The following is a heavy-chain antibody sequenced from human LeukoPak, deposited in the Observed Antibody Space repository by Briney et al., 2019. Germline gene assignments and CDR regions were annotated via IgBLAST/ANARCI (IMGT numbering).Heavy chain of an antibody. V-gene: IGHV1-8*02. J-gene: IGHJ6*02. CDR3: ARGPYGMDV. Sequence: GASVKVSCKASGYTFTNYGFSWVRQATGQGLEWMGWMNPNSGNTGYAQKFQGRVTMTRNTSISTAYMELSSLRSEDTAVYYCARGPYGMDVWGQGTTVTVSS. CDR2: MNPNSGNT. CDR1: GYTFTNYG.